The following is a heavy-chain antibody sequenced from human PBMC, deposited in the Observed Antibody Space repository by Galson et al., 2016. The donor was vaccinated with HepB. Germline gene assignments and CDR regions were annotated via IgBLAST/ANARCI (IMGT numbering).Heavy chain of an antibody. V-gene: IGHV3-53*05. CDR1: GFTVSNNH. J-gene: IGHJ5*02. CDR2: IYSRGGT. CDR3: ARDGNADSP. D-gene: IGHD4-23*01. Sequence: SLRLTCAASGFTVSNNHMSWVRQPPGKGLEWVSLIYSRGGTLYADSVKGRFTISRDNSKNTLYLQMNSLSAEDTAVYYCARDGNADSPCGPGTLVTFSS.